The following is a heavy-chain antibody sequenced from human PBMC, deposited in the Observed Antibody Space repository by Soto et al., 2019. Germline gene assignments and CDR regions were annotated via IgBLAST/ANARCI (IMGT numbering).Heavy chain of an antibody. Sequence: SLRLGCAACRFTFSSSAMNGVCKTPGKGLEWVSVISGSGGSTYYADSVKGRLTISRDDSKNTLDLQVNSLRAEDTAVYHCARPTIAARPSPTDYWRQGTLVTVSS. CDR1: RFTFSSSA. J-gene: IGHJ4*02. V-gene: IGHV3-23*01. D-gene: IGHD6-6*01. CDR3: ARPTIAARPSPTDY. CDR2: ISGSGGST.